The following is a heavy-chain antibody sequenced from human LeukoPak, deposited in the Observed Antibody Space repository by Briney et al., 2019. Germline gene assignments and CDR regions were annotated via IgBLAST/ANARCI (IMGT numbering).Heavy chain of an antibody. D-gene: IGHD2-2*01. CDR2: VSGSGATT. Sequence: PGGAQRLSCAASGFTFSNYAMSWVRQAPGKGLEWISAVSGSGATTYYADSVKGRFTISRDNSKNTLYLQMNSLRAEDTAVYYCAKNSWSCSRAACYEDWGQGTLVTVSS. CDR3: AKNSWSCSRAACYED. J-gene: IGHJ4*02. V-gene: IGHV3-23*01. CDR1: GFTFSNYA.